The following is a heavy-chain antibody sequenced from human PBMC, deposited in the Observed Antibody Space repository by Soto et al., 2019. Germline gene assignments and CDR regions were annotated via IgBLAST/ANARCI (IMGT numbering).Heavy chain of an antibody. D-gene: IGHD1-1*01. Sequence: QVHLVQSGAEVKKPGASVKVSCKCSGYTFTSYGITWVRQAPGQGLEWMGWISAHNDNTDYAQKLQGRVTVTRDKSTSTAYMELRSLISDDTAVYYWTRGRYGDYWGQGALVTVSS. CDR2: ISAHNDNT. CDR3: TRGRYGDY. J-gene: IGHJ4*02. V-gene: IGHV1-18*01. CDR1: GYTFTSYG.